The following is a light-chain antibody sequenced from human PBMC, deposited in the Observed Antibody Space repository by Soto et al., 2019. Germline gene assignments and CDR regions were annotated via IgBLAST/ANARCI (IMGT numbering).Light chain of an antibody. Sequence: DIQMTQSPSTLSASIGDRVTITCRASQSISSWLAWYQQKPGKAPKVLIYKASSLQSGVPSRFSGSGSGTDFTLTISSLQPDDFATYYCQQYNNGGTFGQGTKLEIK. V-gene: IGKV1-5*03. J-gene: IGKJ2*02. CDR2: KAS. CDR1: QSISSW. CDR3: QQYNNGGT.